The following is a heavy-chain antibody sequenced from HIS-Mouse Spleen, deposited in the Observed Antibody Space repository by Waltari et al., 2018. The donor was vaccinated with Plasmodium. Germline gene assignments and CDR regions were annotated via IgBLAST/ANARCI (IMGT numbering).Heavy chain of an antibody. CDR3: ARDRITGTSYFDY. CDR1: GGSISSSRSY. V-gene: IGHV4-39*07. J-gene: IGHJ4*02. Sequence: QLQLQESGPGLVKPSATLSLPCTVSGGSISSSRSYWGGFRQPPGKGLEWIGSIYYSGSTYYNPSLKSRVTISVDTSKNQFSLKLSSVTAADTAVYYCARDRITGTSYFDYWGQGTLVTVSS. D-gene: IGHD1-7*01. CDR2: IYYSGST.